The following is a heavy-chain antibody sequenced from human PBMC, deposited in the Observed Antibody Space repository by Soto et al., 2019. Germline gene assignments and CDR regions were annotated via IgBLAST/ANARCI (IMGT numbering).Heavy chain of an antibody. CDR1: GFSLSNGKVG. CDR3: ARILFGRSVAGGYFYMDV. V-gene: IGHV2-26*01. D-gene: IGHD6-19*01. Sequence: HVTLKESGPVLVKPTETLTLTCTVSGFSLSNGKVGVSWIRQPPGKALEWLAHIFSNDEKSYSTSLKSRLTTSEDTSKSQVVLTMTNVDPVDTATYYCARILFGRSVAGGYFYMDVWGKGTTVTVSS. J-gene: IGHJ6*03. CDR2: IFSNDEK.